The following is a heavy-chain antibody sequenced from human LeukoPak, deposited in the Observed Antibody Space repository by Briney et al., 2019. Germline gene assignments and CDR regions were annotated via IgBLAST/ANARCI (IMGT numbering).Heavy chain of an antibody. CDR2: IYTSGST. CDR3: ARATSSYFYYMDV. J-gene: IGHJ6*03. Sequence: SETLSLTCTVSGGSISSYYWSWIRQPPGKGLEWIGFIYTSGSTYYNPFLKSRVTISADTSKNQFSLNVSSVTAADTAVYYCARATSSYFYYMDVWGKGTTVTISS. V-gene: IGHV4-4*08. D-gene: IGHD5-12*01. CDR1: GGSISSYY.